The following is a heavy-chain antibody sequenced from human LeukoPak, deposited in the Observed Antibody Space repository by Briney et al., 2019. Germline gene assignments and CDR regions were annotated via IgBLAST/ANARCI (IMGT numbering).Heavy chain of an antibody. D-gene: IGHD4-17*01. CDR3: ARGSPYGDYDY. J-gene: IGHJ4*02. Sequence: KPSETLSLTCTVSGGSIRSSYFYWGWIRQPPGKGLEWIGYIYHSGSTYYNPSLKSRVTISVDRSKNQFSLKLSSVTAADTAVYYCARGSPYGDYDYWGQGTLVTVSS. CDR1: GGSIRSSYFY. V-gene: IGHV4-39*07. CDR2: IYHSGST.